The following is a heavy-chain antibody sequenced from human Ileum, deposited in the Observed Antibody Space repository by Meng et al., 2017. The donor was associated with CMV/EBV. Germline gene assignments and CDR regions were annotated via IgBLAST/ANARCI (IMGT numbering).Heavy chain of an antibody. CDR3: AKVLSDLWSGFPSDY. D-gene: IGHD3-3*01. V-gene: IGHV3-23*01. CDR1: EFTFSHFA. CDR2: ISGGGTPT. J-gene: IGHJ4*02. Sequence: SEFTFSHFAMSWVRQAPGKGLEWVSGISGGGTPTYYADSVRGRFTISRDNSKNTLYLQMNSLRAEDAAVYYCAKVLSDLWSGFPSDYWGQGTLVTVSS.